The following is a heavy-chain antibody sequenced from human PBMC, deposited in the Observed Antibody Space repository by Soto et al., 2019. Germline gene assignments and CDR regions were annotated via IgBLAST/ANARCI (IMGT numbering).Heavy chain of an antibody. CDR1: GGSISSTTHF. Sequence: PSETLSLTCTVSGGSISSTTHFWGWVRQPPGKGLEWIGTVYYTGSTYCNPSLKSRVTMSADTSKSQFSLKLSSVTAADTAVYYCARCSAWHIPFDPWGQGTLVTVSS. CDR3: ARCSAWHIPFDP. V-gene: IGHV4-39*01. J-gene: IGHJ5*02. CDR2: VYYTGST. D-gene: IGHD2-15*01.